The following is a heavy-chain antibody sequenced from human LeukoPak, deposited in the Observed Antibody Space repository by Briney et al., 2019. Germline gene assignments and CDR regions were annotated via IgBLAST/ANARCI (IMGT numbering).Heavy chain of an antibody. CDR1: GGSVSSGSYY. CDR3: ARSLGSGGNDVYYFDY. D-gene: IGHD3-3*01. J-gene: IGHJ4*02. Sequence: PSETLSLTCTVSGGSVSSGSYYWSWVRQPPGKGLEWIGYIYYSGSTNYNPSLKSRVTISVDTSKNQFSLKLSSVTAADTAVYYRARSLGSGGNDVYYFDYWGQGTLVTVSS. CDR2: IYYSGST. V-gene: IGHV4-61*01.